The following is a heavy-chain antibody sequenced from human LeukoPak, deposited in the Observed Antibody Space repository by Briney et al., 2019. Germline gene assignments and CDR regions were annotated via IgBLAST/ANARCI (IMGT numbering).Heavy chain of an antibody. CDR3: ARVTNDFWSGYYPTAYYFDY. CDR1: GGSISSYY. CDR2: IYYSGST. Sequence: SETLSLTCTVSGGSISSYYWSWIRQPPGKGLEWIGYIYYSGSTNYNPSLKSRVTISVDTSKNRFSLKLSSVTAADTAVYYCARVTNDFWSGYYPTAYYFDYWGQGTLVTVSS. V-gene: IGHV4-59*01. J-gene: IGHJ4*02. D-gene: IGHD3-3*01.